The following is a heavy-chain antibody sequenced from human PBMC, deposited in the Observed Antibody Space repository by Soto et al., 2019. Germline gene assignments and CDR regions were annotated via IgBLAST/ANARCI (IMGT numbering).Heavy chain of an antibody. Sequence: QVQLVQSGAEVKKPGASVKLSCRTSGYTFTHYYIHWVRQAPGQGLEWLAIINPASGSTNYAQDFQGRVTLTMDTSTTTVYIELSGLSAEDTAIFYCARDLAAGGHWGQGTLVTVAS. V-gene: IGHV1-46*01. J-gene: IGHJ4*02. CDR1: GYTFTHYY. D-gene: IGHD6-13*01. CDR2: INPASGST. CDR3: ARDLAAGGH.